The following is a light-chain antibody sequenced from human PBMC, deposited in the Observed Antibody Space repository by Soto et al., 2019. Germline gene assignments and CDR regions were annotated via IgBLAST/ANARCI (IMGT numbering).Light chain of an antibody. CDR1: QSLLHSNGYNY. V-gene: IGKV2-28*01. CDR3: MQALQTSWT. Sequence: IVMTQSPLSLPVTPGEPASISCRSSQSLLHSNGYNYLDWYLQKPGQSPQLLIYLGSNRASGVPDRFSGSESGTDFTLKISRAEAEDVGVYYCMQALQTSWTFGQGTKVEIK. J-gene: IGKJ1*01. CDR2: LGS.